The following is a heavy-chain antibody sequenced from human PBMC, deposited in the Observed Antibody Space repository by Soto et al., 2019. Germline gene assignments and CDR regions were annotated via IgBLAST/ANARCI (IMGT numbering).Heavy chain of an antibody. J-gene: IGHJ4*02. Sequence: PSETLSLTCSVSGGSITRGGFYWSWIRQQPGKGLEWIGYSFYSGTTYYNPSLKSRTIISVDTSKNQFSLSLSSVTAADAAVYYCARDPKTSGGQHWAFNYFDSWGQGTLVTVSS. V-gene: IGHV4-31*03. CDR1: GGSITRGGFY. CDR3: ARDPKTSGGQHWAFNYFDS. CDR2: SFYSGTT. D-gene: IGHD7-27*01.